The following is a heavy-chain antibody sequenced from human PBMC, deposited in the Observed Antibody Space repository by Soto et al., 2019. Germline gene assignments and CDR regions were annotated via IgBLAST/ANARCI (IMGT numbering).Heavy chain of an antibody. D-gene: IGHD3-3*01. V-gene: IGHV1-8*01. CDR1: GYAFTSYD. Sequence: QVQLVQSGAEVKKPGASVKVSCKASGYAFTSYDINWVRQATGQGLEWMGWMNPNSGNTGYAQKFQGRVTMTRNTSISTAYMELSSLRSEDTAVYYCARSIIINYDFWSGYGMDVWGQGTTVTVSS. CDR3: ARSIIINYDFWSGYGMDV. J-gene: IGHJ6*02. CDR2: MNPNSGNT.